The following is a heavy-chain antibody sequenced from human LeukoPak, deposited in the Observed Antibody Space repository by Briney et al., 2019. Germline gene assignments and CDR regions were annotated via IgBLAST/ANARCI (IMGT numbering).Heavy chain of an antibody. CDR1: GGSISSYY. V-gene: IGHV4-59*01. Sequence: PSETLSLTCTVSGGSISSYYWSWIRQPPGKGLEWIGYIYYSGGTNYTPPLKSRVTISVDTSKNHFSLRLSSVTAADTAVYYCARGDDYNVSYFDYWGQGTLVTVSS. J-gene: IGHJ4*02. D-gene: IGHD5-24*01. CDR2: IYYSGGT. CDR3: ARGDDYNVSYFDY.